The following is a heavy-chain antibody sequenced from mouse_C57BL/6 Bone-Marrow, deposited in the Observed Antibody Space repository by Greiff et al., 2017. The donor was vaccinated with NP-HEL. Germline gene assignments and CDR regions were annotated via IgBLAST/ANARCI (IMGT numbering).Heavy chain of an antibody. CDR1: GYTFTDYY. Sequence: VQLKQSGPVLVKPGASVKMSCKASGYTFTDYYMNWVKQSHGKSLEWIGVINPYNGGTSYNQKFKGKATLTVDKSSSTAYMGLNSLTSEDSAVYYCGGYDYDGGYAMDYWGQGTSVTVSS. J-gene: IGHJ4*01. D-gene: IGHD2-4*01. CDR3: GGYDYDGGYAMDY. CDR2: INPYNGGT. V-gene: IGHV1-19*01.